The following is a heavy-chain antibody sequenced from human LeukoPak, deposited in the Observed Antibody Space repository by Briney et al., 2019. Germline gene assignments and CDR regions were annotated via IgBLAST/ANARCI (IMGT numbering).Heavy chain of an antibody. CDR2: IWYDGSNK. V-gene: IGHV3-33*03. Sequence: PGRSLRLSCAASGFTFSSYGMHWVRQAPGKGLEWAAVIWYDGSNKYYADSVKGRFTISRDNAKNSLYLQMNSLRAEDTAVYYCAVVPAATHSYGSNYFDYWGQGTLVTVSS. CDR1: GFTFSSYG. J-gene: IGHJ4*02. D-gene: IGHD2-2*01. CDR3: AVVPAATHSYGSNYFDY.